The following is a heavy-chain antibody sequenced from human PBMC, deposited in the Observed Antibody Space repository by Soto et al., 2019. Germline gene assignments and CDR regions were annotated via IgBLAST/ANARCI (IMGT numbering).Heavy chain of an antibody. CDR3: VNVHFYYYGMDV. J-gene: IGHJ6*02. CDR1: GFTFSSYG. CDR2: ISYDGSNK. Sequence: GGSLRLSCAASGFTFSSYGMHWVRQAPGKGLEWVAVISYDGSNKYYADSVKGRFTISRDNSKNTLYLQMDSPRAEDTAVYYCVNVHFYYYGMDVWGQGTTVTVS. D-gene: IGHD6-6*01. V-gene: IGHV3-30*18.